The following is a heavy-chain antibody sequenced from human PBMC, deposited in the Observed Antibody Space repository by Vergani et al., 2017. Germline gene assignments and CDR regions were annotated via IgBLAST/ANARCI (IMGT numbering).Heavy chain of an antibody. Sequence: QVQLVQSGAEVKKPGASVKVSCKASGYTFTSYYMHWVRQAPGQGLEWMGRINPSGGSTSYAQKFTGRVTMTRNTSTSTVYMELSSLRSEDTAVYYCSRDIRIAVAGRGGIFDYWGQGTLVTVSS. D-gene: IGHD6-19*01. J-gene: IGHJ4*02. CDR1: GYTFTSYY. CDR2: INPSGGST. V-gene: IGHV1-46*01. CDR3: SRDIRIAVAGRGGIFDY.